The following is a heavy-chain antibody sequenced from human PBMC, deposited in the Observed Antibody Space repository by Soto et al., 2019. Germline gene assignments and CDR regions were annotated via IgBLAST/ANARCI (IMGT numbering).Heavy chain of an antibody. D-gene: IGHD2-15*01. Sequence: GGSLRLSCAASGFTFSSYSMNWVRQAPGKGLEWVSSISSSSSYIYYADSVKGRFTISRDNAKNSLDLQMNSLRAEDTAVYYCARSAGSGGSCYFGGGQGTLVTVSS. V-gene: IGHV3-21*01. CDR1: GFTFSSYS. CDR3: ARSAGSGGSCYFG. J-gene: IGHJ4*02. CDR2: ISSSSSYI.